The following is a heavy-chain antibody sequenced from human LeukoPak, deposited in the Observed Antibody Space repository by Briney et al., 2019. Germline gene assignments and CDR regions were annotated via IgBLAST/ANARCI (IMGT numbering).Heavy chain of an antibody. J-gene: IGHJ4*02. CDR2: IWYDGSNK. V-gene: IGHV3-33*01. D-gene: IGHD3-22*01. CDR3: ARSYCYDSSGYLDY. Sequence: PGGSLRLSCAASGFTFSSYGMHWVRQAPGKGLEWVAVIWYDGSNKYYADSVKGRFTISRDNSKNTLYLQMNSLRAEDTAVYYCARSYCYDSSGYLDYWGQGTLVTVSS. CDR1: GFTFSSYG.